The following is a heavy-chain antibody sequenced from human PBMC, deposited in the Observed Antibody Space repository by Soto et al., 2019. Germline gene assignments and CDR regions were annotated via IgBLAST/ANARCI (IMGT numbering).Heavy chain of an antibody. D-gene: IGHD3-10*01. V-gene: IGHV1-3*01. Sequence: ASVKVSCQSSGHSFVTYAIHWVRQAPGQRLQWMGWINVGSGNTKYAQDFQGRVTFTRDTAATTTFMELSSRRSEDAAVYYCARVPPWGDSGSFYIQHYYSCGQGTLVTVSS. CDR3: ARVPPWGDSGSFYIQHYYS. CDR2: INVGSGNT. J-gene: IGHJ4*02. CDR1: GHSFVTYA.